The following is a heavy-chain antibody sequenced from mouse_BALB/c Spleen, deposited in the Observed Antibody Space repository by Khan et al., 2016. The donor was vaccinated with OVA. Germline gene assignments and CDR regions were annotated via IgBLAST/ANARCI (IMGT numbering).Heavy chain of an antibody. CDR2: INTYTGEP. Sequence: QIQLVQSGPELKKPGETVKISCKASGYTFTNYVMNWVKQSPGKGLKWMGWINTYTGEPTYADDFKGRVAFSLETSASTAYLQINSLKNEDTATYFCARFHLGYWGQGTTLTVSS. CDR3: ARFHLGY. J-gene: IGHJ2*01. V-gene: IGHV9-3-1*01. CDR1: GYTFTNYV.